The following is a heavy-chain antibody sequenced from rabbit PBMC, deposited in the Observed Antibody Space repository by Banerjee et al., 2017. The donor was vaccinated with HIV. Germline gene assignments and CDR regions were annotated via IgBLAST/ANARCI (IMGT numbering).Heavy chain of an antibody. J-gene: IGHJ4*01. CDR1: GFSFSNKYV. CDR2: INTSSGNT. D-gene: IGHD4-1*01. V-gene: IGHV1S45*01. CDR3: ARNDYSSAWGADL. Sequence: QEQLEESGGGLVKPGASLTLTCTASGFSFSNKYVMCWVRQAPGKGLEWIACINTSSGNTVYASWAKGRFTISKTSSTTVTLQMTSLTAADTATYFCARNDYSSAWGADLWCPGTLVTVS.